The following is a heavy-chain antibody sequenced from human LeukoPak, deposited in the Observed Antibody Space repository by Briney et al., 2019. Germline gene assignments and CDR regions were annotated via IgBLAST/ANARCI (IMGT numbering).Heavy chain of an antibody. CDR2: INSDGSST. CDR1: GFTFSSYW. J-gene: IGHJ4*02. Sequence: GSLRLSCAASGFTFSSYWMHWVRQAPGKGLEWVSRINSDGSSTSYADSVKGRFTISRDNAKNTLYLQMNSLRAEDTAVYYCARVPYCSTSCYAFDYWGQGTLVTVSS. CDR3: ARVPYCSTSCYAFDY. V-gene: IGHV3-74*01. D-gene: IGHD2-2*01.